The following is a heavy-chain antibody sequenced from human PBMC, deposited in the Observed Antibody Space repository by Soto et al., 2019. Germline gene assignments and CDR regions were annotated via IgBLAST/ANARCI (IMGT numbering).Heavy chain of an antibody. CDR2: ISYDGSNK. V-gene: IGHV3-30*18. CDR3: AKPYSGSPPKNFDY. CDR1: GFSFSIYV. D-gene: IGHD1-26*01. J-gene: IGHJ4*01. Sequence: GETLRLSCVASGFSFSIYVLYWVRQAPGKGLEWVAAISYDGSNKYYVDSVSGRFTISRDNSKNTVYLQMNSLRAEDTAVYYCAKPYSGSPPKNFDYWGQGTLVTVSS.